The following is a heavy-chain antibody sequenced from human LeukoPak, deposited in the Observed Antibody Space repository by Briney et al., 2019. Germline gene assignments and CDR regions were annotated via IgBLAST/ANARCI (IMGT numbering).Heavy chain of an antibody. D-gene: IGHD5-18*01. Sequence: SETLSLTCTVSGGSISTDTYYWGRIRQSPGMGLEWIGIIHHSGTTYYNPSLRSRVTISVDTSKNQFSLKLNSVTAADTAVYYCAEGYPSLDHWGQGSLVTVSS. CDR3: AEGYPSLDH. J-gene: IGHJ4*02. V-gene: IGHV4-39*01. CDR2: IHHSGTT. CDR1: GGSISTDTYY.